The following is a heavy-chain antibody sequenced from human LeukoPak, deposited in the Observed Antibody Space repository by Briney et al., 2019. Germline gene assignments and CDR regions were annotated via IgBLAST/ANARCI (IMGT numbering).Heavy chain of an antibody. CDR2: IYYSGST. D-gene: IGHD4-23*01. CDR1: GGSISSYY. Sequence: SETLSLTCTVSGGSISSYYWSWIRQPPGKGLEWIGYIYYSGSTNYNPSLKSRVTISVDTSKNQFSLKLSSVTAADTAVYYCARDAAYYGGRYFDYWGQGTLDTVSS. V-gene: IGHV4-59*01. CDR3: ARDAAYYGGRYFDY. J-gene: IGHJ4*02.